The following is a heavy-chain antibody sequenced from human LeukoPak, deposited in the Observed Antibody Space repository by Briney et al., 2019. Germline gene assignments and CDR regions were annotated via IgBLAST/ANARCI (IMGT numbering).Heavy chain of an antibody. D-gene: IGHD2-15*01. CDR1: GGSISSGGYY. J-gene: IGHJ6*02. CDR3: ARARVRYCSGGSCPGAYYYGMDV. CDR2: IYYSGST. Sequence: SETLSLTCTVSGGSISSGGYYWSWIRQPPGKGLEWIGYIYYSGSTNYNPSLKSRVTISVDTSKNQFSLKLSSVTAADTAVYYCARARVRYCSGGSCPGAYYYGMDVWGQGTTVTVSS. V-gene: IGHV4-61*08.